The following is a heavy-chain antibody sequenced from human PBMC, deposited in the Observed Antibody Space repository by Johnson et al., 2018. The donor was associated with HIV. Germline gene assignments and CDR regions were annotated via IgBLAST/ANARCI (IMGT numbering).Heavy chain of an antibody. J-gene: IGHJ3*02. CDR1: GFTVSSNE. Sequence: EVQLVESRGVLVQPGGSLRLSCAASGFTVSSNEMSWVRQAPGKGLEWVSSISGGSTYYADSVKGRFTISRDNSKNTLYLQMNSLRAEDTAVYYCARDYSNPPHAFDIWGQGTMVTVSS. V-gene: IGHV3-38-3*01. CDR3: ARDYSNPPHAFDI. D-gene: IGHD4-11*01. CDR2: ISGGST.